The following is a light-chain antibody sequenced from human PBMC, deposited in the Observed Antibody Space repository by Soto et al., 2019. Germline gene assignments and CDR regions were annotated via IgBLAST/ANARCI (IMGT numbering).Light chain of an antibody. V-gene: IGKV3-20*01. Sequence: EIVLTHSPGTLSLSPGERATLSFRASQSVSSSYLAWYQQKPGQAPRLLIYGASSRATGIPDRFSGSGSGTDFTLTISRLEPEDFAVYYCQQYNNWLTFGGGTKVDNK. CDR3: QQYNNWLT. J-gene: IGKJ4*01. CDR1: QSVSSSY. CDR2: GAS.